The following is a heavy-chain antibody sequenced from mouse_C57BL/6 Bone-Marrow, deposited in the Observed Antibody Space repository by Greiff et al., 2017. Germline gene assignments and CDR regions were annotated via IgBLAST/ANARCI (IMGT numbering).Heavy chain of an antibody. D-gene: IGHD1-1*01. J-gene: IGHJ3*01. CDR2: IYPGNSDT. CDR3: TRDYYGSRKGAWFAY. CDR1: GYTFTSYW. V-gene: IGHV1-5*01. Sequence: VQLKQSGTVLARPGASVKMSCKTSGYTFTSYWMHWVKQRPGQGLEWIGAIYPGNSDTSYNQKFKGKAKLTAVTSASTAYMELSSLTNEDSAVYYCTRDYYGSRKGAWFAYWGQGTLVTVSA.